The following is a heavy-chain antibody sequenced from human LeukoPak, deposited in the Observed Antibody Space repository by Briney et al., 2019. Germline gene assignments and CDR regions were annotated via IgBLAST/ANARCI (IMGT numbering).Heavy chain of an antibody. CDR3: ARASDWSGYLQEYYFDY. CDR2: INSDGSST. CDR1: GFTFSSYW. Sequence: GGSLRLSCAASGFTFSSYWMHWVRQAPGRGLVWVSRINSDGSSTSYAGSVKGRFTISRDNAKNTLYLQMNSLRAEDTDVYYCARASDWSGYLQEYYFDYWGQGTLVSVSP. V-gene: IGHV3-74*01. D-gene: IGHD3-3*01. J-gene: IGHJ4*02.